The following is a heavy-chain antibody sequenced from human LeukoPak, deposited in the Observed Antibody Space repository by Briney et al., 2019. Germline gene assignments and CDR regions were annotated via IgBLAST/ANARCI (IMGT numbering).Heavy chain of an antibody. CDR2: ISGSGGST. D-gene: IGHD7-27*01. Sequence: PGGSLRLSCAASGFTFSSYAMSWVRQAPGKGLEWVSSISGSGGSTYYADSVKGRFTISRDNSKNTLYLQMNGLRAEDTAVYYCAKGQLGITPYYFDYWGQGTLVTVSS. V-gene: IGHV3-23*01. CDR1: GFTFSSYA. CDR3: AKGQLGITPYYFDY. J-gene: IGHJ4*02.